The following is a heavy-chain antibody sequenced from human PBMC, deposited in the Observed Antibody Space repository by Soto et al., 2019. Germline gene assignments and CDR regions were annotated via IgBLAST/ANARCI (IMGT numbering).Heavy chain of an antibody. D-gene: IGHD6-19*01. CDR3: ARVVDSSGWYLWYFDL. CDR1: GFTFSSYW. Sequence: EVQLVESGGGLVQPGGSLRLSCAASGFTFSSYWMHWVRQAPGKGLVWVSRINSDGSSTSYADSVKGRFTISRDNAENTLYLQMNSLRAEDTAVYYCARVVDSSGWYLWYFDLWGRGTLVTVSS. CDR2: INSDGSST. V-gene: IGHV3-74*01. J-gene: IGHJ2*01.